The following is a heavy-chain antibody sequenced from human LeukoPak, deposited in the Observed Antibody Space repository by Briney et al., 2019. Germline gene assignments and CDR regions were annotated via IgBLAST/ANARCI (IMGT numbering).Heavy chain of an antibody. Sequence: GGSLRLSCAASGFTFSNYAMSWVRQAPGKGLEWVSGISGSGGSTYYADSVKGRFTISRDNSKDTLYLQMNSLTDEDTAVYYCAKKWGVGTTTLDYFDYWGQGTLVTVSS. CDR2: ISGSGGST. J-gene: IGHJ4*02. D-gene: IGHD1-26*01. V-gene: IGHV3-23*01. CDR1: GFTFSNYA. CDR3: AKKWGVGTTTLDYFDY.